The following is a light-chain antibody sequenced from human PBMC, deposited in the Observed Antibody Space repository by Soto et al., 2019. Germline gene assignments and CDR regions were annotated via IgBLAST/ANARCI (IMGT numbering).Light chain of an antibody. J-gene: IGKJ1*01. CDR1: QSFNSIY. CDR3: QQYNNWPRP. Sequence: SPGTLSLSPRERATLSCRASQSFNSIYLAWYQQKPGQAPRLLIYGASTRATGIPARFSGSGSGTEFTLTISSLQSEDFAVYYCQQYNNWPRPFGQGTK. V-gene: IGKV3-15*01. CDR2: GAS.